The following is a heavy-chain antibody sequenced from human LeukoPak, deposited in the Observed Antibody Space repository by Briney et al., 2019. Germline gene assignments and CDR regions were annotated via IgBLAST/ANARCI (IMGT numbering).Heavy chain of an antibody. CDR1: GYSISSGYY. CDR3: ASRSSGWYFEN. V-gene: IGHV4-38-2*02. J-gene: IGHJ4*02. CDR2: IYHSGST. D-gene: IGHD6-19*01. Sequence: SETLSLTCSVSGYSISSGYYWGWIRQPPGKGLEWIGTIYHSGSTYYNPSLKSRVTISADTSKNQFSLKESSVTAADTAVYYCASRSSGWYFENWGQGTLVTVSS.